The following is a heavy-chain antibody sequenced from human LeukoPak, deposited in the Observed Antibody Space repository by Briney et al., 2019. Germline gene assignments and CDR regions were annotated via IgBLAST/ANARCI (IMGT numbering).Heavy chain of an antibody. CDR3: ARDPLRGYSYGQGDASDI. Sequence: PGGSLRLSCAASGFTFSSYSMNWVRQAPGKGLEWVSSISSSSSYIYYADSVKGRFTISRDNAKNSLYLQMNSLRAEDTAVYYCARDPLRGYSYGQGDASDIWGQGTMVTVSS. D-gene: IGHD5-18*01. J-gene: IGHJ3*02. CDR1: GFTFSSYS. CDR2: ISSSSSYI. V-gene: IGHV3-21*01.